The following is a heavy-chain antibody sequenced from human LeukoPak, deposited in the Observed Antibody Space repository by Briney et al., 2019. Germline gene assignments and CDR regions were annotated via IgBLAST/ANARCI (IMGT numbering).Heavy chain of an antibody. Sequence: PGGSLRLSCAASGFSVSSNYMSWVRQAPGKGLEWVSSIYGSGGSAYSADSVKGRFTISRDNSKNTLFLQMNSLRVEDTAIYYCAKGAHSSGWNPNWFDPWGQGTPVTVSS. CDR3: AKGAHSSGWNPNWFDP. V-gene: IGHV3-53*01. J-gene: IGHJ5*02. D-gene: IGHD6-19*01. CDR2: IYGSGGSA. CDR1: GFSVSSNY.